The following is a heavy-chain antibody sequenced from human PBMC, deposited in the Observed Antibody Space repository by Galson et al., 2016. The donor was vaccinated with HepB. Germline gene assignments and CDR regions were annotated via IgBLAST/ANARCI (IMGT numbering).Heavy chain of an antibody. CDR2: ISDWNGRT. J-gene: IGHJ3*01. CDR1: GYIFTSYG. CDR3: ARVNGTYSWNAFDL. D-gene: IGHD1-26*01. V-gene: IGHV1-18*01. Sequence: SVKVSCKASGYIFTSYGITWVRQAPGQGFEWMGRISDWNGRTNYAEKFQGRVSMTTERSTSTAFMELTGLTSDDTAVYYCARVNGTYSWNAFDLWGQGTMVTVSS.